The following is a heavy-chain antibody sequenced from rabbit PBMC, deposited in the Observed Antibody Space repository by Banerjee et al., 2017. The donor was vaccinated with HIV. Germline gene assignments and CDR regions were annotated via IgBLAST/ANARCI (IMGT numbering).Heavy chain of an antibody. CDR2: INTGSGST. CDR3: ARADYVGNGRYFGL. J-gene: IGHJ4*01. CDR1: GFTISSYW. V-gene: IGHV1S45*01. D-gene: IGHD4-2*01. Sequence: QEQLEESGGGLVKPGASLTLTCKASGFTISSYWMSWVRQAPGKGLEWIGCINTGSGSTWYASWAKGRFTISKTSSTTVTLQMTSLTAADTATYFCARADYVGNGRYFGLWGQGTLVTVS.